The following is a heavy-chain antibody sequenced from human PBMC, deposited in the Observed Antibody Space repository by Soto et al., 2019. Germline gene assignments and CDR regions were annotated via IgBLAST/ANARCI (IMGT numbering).Heavy chain of an antibody. V-gene: IGHV3-23*01. J-gene: IGHJ4*02. Sequence: GGSLRLSCVASGFTFSSYSMVWFLQAPGKGLEWVSGFRAGGDDGTTYYADSVKGRFTISRDNSKNTLFLQMNSLRAEDTAIYYCAKKVNSGSGSQYFDYFGQGTLVTVSS. CDR2: FRAGGDDGTT. D-gene: IGHD3-10*01. CDR3: AKKVNSGSGSQYFDY. CDR1: GFTFSSYS.